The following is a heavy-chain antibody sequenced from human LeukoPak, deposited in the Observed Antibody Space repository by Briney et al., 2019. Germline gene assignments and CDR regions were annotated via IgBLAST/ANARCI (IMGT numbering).Heavy chain of an antibody. CDR2: IYYSGSI. J-gene: IGHJ4*02. D-gene: IGHD1-26*01. CDR1: GGSISSYY. Sequence: SETLSLTCTVSGGSISSYYWSWIRQPPGKGLEWIGYIYYSGSINYNPSLKSRITISVDTSKNQFSLKLSSVTAADTAVYYCAQHEYSGTCYVDYWGQGTLVTVSS. V-gene: IGHV4-59*08. CDR3: AQHEYSGTCYVDY.